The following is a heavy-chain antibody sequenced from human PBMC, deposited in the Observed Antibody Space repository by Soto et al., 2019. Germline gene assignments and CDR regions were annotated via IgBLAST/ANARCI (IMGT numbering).Heavy chain of an antibody. V-gene: IGHV1-18*01. CDR3: ARHRWVVAATGGYYFDY. CDR2: ISAYSGNT. D-gene: IGHD2-15*01. CDR1: GYTFTSYG. J-gene: IGHJ4*02. Sequence: QVQLVQSGAEVKKPGASVKVSCKASGYTFTSYGISWVRQAPGQGLEWMGWISAYSGNTNYAQKLQGRVTMTPDTSTRTAYMELRSLRSDDTAVYFCARHRWVVAATGGYYFDYWGQGTLVTVSS.